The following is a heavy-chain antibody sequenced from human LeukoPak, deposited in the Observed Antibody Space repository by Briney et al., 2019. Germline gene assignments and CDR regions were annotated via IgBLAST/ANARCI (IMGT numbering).Heavy chain of an antibody. D-gene: IGHD3-22*01. Sequence: GGSLRLPCAASGFTFSSYGMHWVRQAPGKGLEWVAVISYDGSNKYYADSVKGRFTISRDNSKNTLYLQMNSLRAEDTAVYYCAKSPYYYDSSGYYFWGQGTLVTVSS. CDR2: ISYDGSNK. J-gene: IGHJ4*02. V-gene: IGHV3-30*18. CDR3: AKSPYYYDSSGYYF. CDR1: GFTFSSYG.